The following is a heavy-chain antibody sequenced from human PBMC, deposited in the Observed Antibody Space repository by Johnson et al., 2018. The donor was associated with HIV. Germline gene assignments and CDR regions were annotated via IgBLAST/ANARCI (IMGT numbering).Heavy chain of an antibody. CDR3: ARVSLYYGSGNDAFDI. CDR2: IKQDGTEK. Sequence: EVQLVESGGGVVQPGRSLRLSCAASGFTFSSYWMTWVRQAPGKGLEWVANIKQDGTEKNYVDFVKGRFTISRDNSKNTLYLQMNSLRAEDTAVYYCARVSLYYGSGNDAFDIWGQGTMVTVSS. V-gene: IGHV3-7*05. J-gene: IGHJ3*02. D-gene: IGHD3-10*01. CDR1: GFTFSSYW.